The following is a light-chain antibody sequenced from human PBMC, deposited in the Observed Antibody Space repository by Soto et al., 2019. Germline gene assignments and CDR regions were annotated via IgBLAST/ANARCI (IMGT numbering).Light chain of an antibody. CDR3: QKYNSAPLT. J-gene: IGKJ4*01. Sequence: DIQMTQSPSSLSASVGYRVTITCRASQGISTYLAWYQQKPGKVPKLLIYAASTLQSGVPSRFSGSGSGTDFTLTISSLQHEDVATYYCQKYNSAPLTFGGGTKVDI. V-gene: IGKV1-27*01. CDR2: AAS. CDR1: QGISTY.